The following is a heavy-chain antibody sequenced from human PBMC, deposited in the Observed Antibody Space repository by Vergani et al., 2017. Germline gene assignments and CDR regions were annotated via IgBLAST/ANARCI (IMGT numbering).Heavy chain of an antibody. V-gene: IGHV1-2*02. Sequence: VQLVQSGAAVKKPGASVKVFCKASGYTFTDYFMHLVRPAPGQGLAGMGWINPNSGGTNYAQKFQGRVTMTRHTSTSTAYMELRHLRSDDTAVYYCERVGTSFNRDYFDYWGQGTLVNVSS. CDR3: ERVGTSFNRDYFDY. CDR1: GYTFTDYF. D-gene: IGHD1-14*01. CDR2: INPNSGGT. J-gene: IGHJ4*02.